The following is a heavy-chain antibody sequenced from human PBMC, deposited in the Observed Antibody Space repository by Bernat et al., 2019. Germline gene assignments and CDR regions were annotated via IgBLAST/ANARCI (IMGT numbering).Heavy chain of an antibody. CDR3: ARGTWYSSSWYPSS. Sequence: QVQLVESGGGVVQPGRSLRLSCAASGITFSSYGMHWVRQAPGKGLEWVAVIWYDGSNKYYADSVKGRFTISRDNSKNTLYLQMNSLRAEDTAVYYCARGTWYSSSWYPSSWGQGTLVTVCS. CDR2: IWYDGSNK. D-gene: IGHD6-13*01. J-gene: IGHJ5*02. CDR1: GITFSSYG. V-gene: IGHV3-33*01.